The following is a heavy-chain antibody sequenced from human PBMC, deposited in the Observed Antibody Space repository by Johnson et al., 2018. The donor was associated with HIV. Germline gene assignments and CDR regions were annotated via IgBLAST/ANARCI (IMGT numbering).Heavy chain of an antibody. V-gene: IGHV3-7*01. Sequence: EVQLVESGGGLVQPGGSLRLSCAASGFTFSSYWMSWVRQAPGKGLEWVANIKHDGSEKYSVDSVKGRFPISRDNAKNSLYLQMNSLRAEDTAVYYCAREGFIPVLLRGGAFDIWGQGTMVTVSS. D-gene: IGHD3-10*01. CDR2: IKHDGSEK. J-gene: IGHJ3*02. CDR3: AREGFIPVLLRGGAFDI. CDR1: GFTFSSYW.